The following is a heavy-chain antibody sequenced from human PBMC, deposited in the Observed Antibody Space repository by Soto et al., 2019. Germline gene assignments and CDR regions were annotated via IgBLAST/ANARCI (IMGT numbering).Heavy chain of an antibody. D-gene: IGHD3-10*01. CDR1: GFTFNEYG. CDR3: AKELALFYGSGSYFDS. V-gene: IGHV3-30*18. J-gene: IGHJ4*02. CDR2: ISHDGSKK. Sequence: GGSLRLSCAASGFTFNEYGIHWVRQAPGKGLEWVAVISHDGSKKNYADSVKGRFTISRDNSKNTLHLQMDSLTAEDTAVDYCAKELALFYGSGSYFDSWGQGTLVTVS.